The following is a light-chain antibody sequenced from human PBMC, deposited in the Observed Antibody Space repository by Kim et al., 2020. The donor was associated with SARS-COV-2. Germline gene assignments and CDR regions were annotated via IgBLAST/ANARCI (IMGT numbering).Light chain of an antibody. CDR1: QSISSY. CDR2: ASS. J-gene: IGKJ2*01. Sequence: SASVGDRVTITCRASQSISSYLNWYQQKPGRAPHLLIYASSSLQSGVPSSFSGSRSGTDFTLTISSLQPEDFATYYCQQSYSTPYTFGQGTKLEI. V-gene: IGKV1-39*01. CDR3: QQSYSTPYT.